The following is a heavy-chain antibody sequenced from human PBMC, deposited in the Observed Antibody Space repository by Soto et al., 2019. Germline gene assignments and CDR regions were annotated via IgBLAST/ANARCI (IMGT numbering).Heavy chain of an antibody. J-gene: IGHJ5*02. V-gene: IGHV1-69*05. CDR3: ARGVVPAAIDPWFDP. CDR1: GYTFTSYG. D-gene: IGHD2-2*01. CDR2: ISPNFGTT. Sequence: SVKVSCKASGYTFTSYGISWVRQAPGQGLEWMGGISPNFGTTNYAQKFQGRVTITTDESTSTAYMELRSLRSEDTAVYYCARGVVPAAIDPWFDPWGQGTLVTVSS.